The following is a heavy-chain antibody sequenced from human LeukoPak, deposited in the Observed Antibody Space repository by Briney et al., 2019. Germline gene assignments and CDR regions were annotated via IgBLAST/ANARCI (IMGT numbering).Heavy chain of an antibody. CDR3: ARASLVGATGWFDP. D-gene: IGHD1-26*01. J-gene: IGHJ5*02. V-gene: IGHV3-30*02. CDR1: GFTFSSYG. Sequence: PGGSLRLSCAASGFTFSSYGMHWVRQAPGKGLEWVAFIRYDGSNKYYADSVKGRFTISRDNSKNTLYLQMNSLRAEDTAVYYCARASLVGATGWFDPWGQGTLVTVSS. CDR2: IRYDGSNK.